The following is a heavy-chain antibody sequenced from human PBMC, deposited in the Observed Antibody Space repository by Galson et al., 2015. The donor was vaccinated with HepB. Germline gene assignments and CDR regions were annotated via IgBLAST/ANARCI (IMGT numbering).Heavy chain of an antibody. V-gene: IGHV4-59*01. Sequence: TLSLTCTVSGGSISSYYWSWIRQPPGKGLEWIGYIYYSGSTNYNPSLKSRVTISVDTSKNQFSLKLSSVTAADTAVYYCARGAYYDFWSGLTFPHWFDPWGQGTLVTVSS. CDR3: ARGAYYDFWSGLTFPHWFDP. CDR2: IYYSGST. CDR1: GGSISSYY. J-gene: IGHJ5*02. D-gene: IGHD3-3*01.